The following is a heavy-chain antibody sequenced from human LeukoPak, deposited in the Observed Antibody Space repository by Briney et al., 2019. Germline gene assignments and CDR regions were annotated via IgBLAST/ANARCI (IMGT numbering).Heavy chain of an antibody. CDR2: LSSGRSP. D-gene: IGHD2-8*02. J-gene: IGHJ4*01. CDR3: ARQLGYCAAGTCYFDS. Sequence: GGSLRLSCAASGFAISTYAMAWVRQAPGKGLEWISSLSSGRSPSYSDSLEGRLTMSSDNTRNTLYLQMDNLRGEDTAMYYCARQLGYCAAGTCYFDSWGHGTQVTVSS. CDR1: GFAISTYA. V-gene: IGHV3-69-1*01.